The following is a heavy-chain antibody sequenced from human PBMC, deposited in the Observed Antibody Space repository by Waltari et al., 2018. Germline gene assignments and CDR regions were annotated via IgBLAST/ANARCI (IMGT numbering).Heavy chain of an antibody. D-gene: IGHD4-17*01. CDR2: INPSGGNT. CDR3: ARGLMYGDYFDY. J-gene: IGHJ4*02. Sequence: QVQLVQSGAEVKKPGASVKVSCKASGYTFTSYYMHWVRQAPGQGLEWMGIINPSGGNTGYAQKFQGRGTMTRNTSISTAYMERSSLRSEDTAVYYCARGLMYGDYFDYWGQGTLVTVSS. CDR1: GYTFTSYY. V-gene: IGHV1-46*01.